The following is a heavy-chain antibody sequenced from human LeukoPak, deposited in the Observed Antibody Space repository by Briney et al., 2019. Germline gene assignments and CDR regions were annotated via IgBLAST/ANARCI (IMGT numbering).Heavy chain of an antibody. Sequence: ASVKVSCKASGYTFTGYYIHWVRQAPGQGLEWMGWINPNSGGTNSAQKFQGRVTMTRDTSISTAYMELSSLRSDDTAVYYCARGDCSSSSCQWVNWFDPWGQGTLVTASS. V-gene: IGHV1-2*02. J-gene: IGHJ5*02. CDR3: ARGDCSSSSCQWVNWFDP. CDR1: GYTFTGYY. D-gene: IGHD2-2*01. CDR2: INPNSGGT.